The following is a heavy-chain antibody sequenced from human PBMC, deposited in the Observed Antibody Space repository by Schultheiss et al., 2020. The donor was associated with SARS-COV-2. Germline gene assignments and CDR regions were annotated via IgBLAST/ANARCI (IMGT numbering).Heavy chain of an antibody. V-gene: IGHV3-30-3*01. J-gene: IGHJ4*02. Sequence: GGSLRLSCAASGFTFSSYAMHWVRQAPGKGLEWVAVISYDGSNKYYADSVKGRFTISRDNSKNPLYLQMNSLRAEDTAVYYCARDLSGLFDYWGQGTLVTVSS. D-gene: IGHD2/OR15-2a*01. CDR1: GFTFSSYA. CDR3: ARDLSGLFDY. CDR2: ISYDGSNK.